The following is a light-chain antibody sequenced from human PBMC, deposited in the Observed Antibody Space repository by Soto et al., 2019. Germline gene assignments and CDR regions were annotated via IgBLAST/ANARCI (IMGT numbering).Light chain of an antibody. CDR1: QDISNY. V-gene: IGKV1-33*01. CDR2: DAS. J-gene: IGKJ4*01. Sequence: DVQMTQSPSSLSASVGDRVTITCQASQDISNYLNWYQQKPGKAPKLLIYDASNLETGVPSRFSGSGSGTDFTFTISSLQPVDIATYYCQQYDNLPVFGGGTKVDIK. CDR3: QQYDNLPV.